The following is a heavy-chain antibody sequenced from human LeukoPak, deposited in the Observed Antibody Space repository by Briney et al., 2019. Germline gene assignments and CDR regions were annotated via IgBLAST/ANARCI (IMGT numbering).Heavy chain of an antibody. CDR1: GYTFTSYD. J-gene: IGHJ5*02. Sequence: ASVKVSCKASGYTFTSYDINWVRQATGQGLEWXXXXXXXSGNTGYAQKFQGRVTMTRNTSISTAHMELSSLRSEDTAVYYCARVFPYYDFWSGYRNWFDPWGQGTLVTVSS. CDR2: XXXXSGNT. D-gene: IGHD3-3*01. CDR3: ARVFPYYDFWSGYRNWFDP. V-gene: IGHV1-8*01.